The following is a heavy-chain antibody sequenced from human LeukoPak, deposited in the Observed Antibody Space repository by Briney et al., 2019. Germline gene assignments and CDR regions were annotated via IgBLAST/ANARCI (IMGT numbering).Heavy chain of an antibody. Sequence: GGSLRLSCTASGFIFSDYWLSWVRQAPGKGLEWVGRTRNEANIYTTKYAASVKGRFTISRDDSKNSLYLQMNSLKTEDTAVYYCASPVGATTVRAFDIWGQGTMVTVSS. D-gene: IGHD1-26*01. CDR2: TRNEANIYTT. CDR1: GFIFSDYW. J-gene: IGHJ3*02. CDR3: ASPVGATTVRAFDI. V-gene: IGHV3-72*01.